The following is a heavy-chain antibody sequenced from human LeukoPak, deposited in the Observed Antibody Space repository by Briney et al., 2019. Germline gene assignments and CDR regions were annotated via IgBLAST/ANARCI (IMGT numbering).Heavy chain of an antibody. CDR2: ISYDGTNK. Sequence: GGSLRLSCAASGFSFSSYALHWVRQTPDKGLEWVALISYDGTNKYYADSVKGRFTISRDNSMNTVYLQMNSLRPEDTALYYCARDYNWDWGQGTLVTVSS. J-gene: IGHJ4*02. D-gene: IGHD1-1*01. CDR1: GFSFSSYA. V-gene: IGHV3-30*04. CDR3: ARDYNWD.